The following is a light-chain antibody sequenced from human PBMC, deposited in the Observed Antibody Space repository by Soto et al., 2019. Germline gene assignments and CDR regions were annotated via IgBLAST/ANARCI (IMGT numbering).Light chain of an antibody. Sequence: DIQMTQSPSSLSASVGDRVTITCRASQAISIYLAWYQQKPGKVPELLIYAATTLQSGVPSRFSGSGSGTEFTLTISSLQPEDVATYYFQKYNSAPLTFGPGTKVHIK. V-gene: IGKV1-27*01. CDR3: QKYNSAPLT. J-gene: IGKJ3*01. CDR1: QAISIY. CDR2: AAT.